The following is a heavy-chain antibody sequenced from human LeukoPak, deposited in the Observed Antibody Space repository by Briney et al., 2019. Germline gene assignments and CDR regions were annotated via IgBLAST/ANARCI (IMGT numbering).Heavy chain of an antibody. D-gene: IGHD6-13*01. CDR3: AREDSSSWYYFDY. CDR2: IYYSGST. CDR1: GGSISSYY. J-gene: IGHJ4*02. Sequence: SETLSLTCTASGGSISSYYWSWIRQPPGKGLEWIGYIYYSGSTNYNPSLKSRVTISVDTSKNQFSLKLSSVTAADTAVYYCAREDSSSWYYFDYWGQGTLVTVSS. V-gene: IGHV4-59*12.